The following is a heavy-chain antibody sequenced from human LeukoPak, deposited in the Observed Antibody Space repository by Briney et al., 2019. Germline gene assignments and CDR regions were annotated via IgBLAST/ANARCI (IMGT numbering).Heavy chain of an antibody. CDR2: IYTSGST. CDR3: ARHLPYYYYYYMDV. J-gene: IGHJ6*03. Sequence: SETLSLTCTVSGGSISSYYWSWIRQPPGKGLEWIGYIYTSGSTNYNPSLKSRVTISVDTSKNQFSLKLSSVTAADTAVYYCARHLPYYYYYYMDVRGKGTTVTVS. V-gene: IGHV4-4*09. CDR1: GGSISSYY. D-gene: IGHD3-3*02.